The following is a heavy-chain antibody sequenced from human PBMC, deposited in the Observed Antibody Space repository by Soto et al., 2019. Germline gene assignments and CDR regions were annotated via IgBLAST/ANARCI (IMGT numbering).Heavy chain of an antibody. V-gene: IGHV1-69*01. Sequence: QVQLVQSGAEVKMPGSSVQVSCKASGGTFTSHAISWVRQAPGQRLEWMGVIIPFFKATNYAQKFQGRVTITADDSMSTAYMDLYDLTSEDTAVYYCAGDVTVNYYDSTYYYYAMDVWGQGTTVTVSS. CDR2: IIPFFKAT. CDR1: GGTFTSHA. D-gene: IGHD3-16*01. CDR3: AGDVTVNYYDSTYYYYAMDV. J-gene: IGHJ6*02.